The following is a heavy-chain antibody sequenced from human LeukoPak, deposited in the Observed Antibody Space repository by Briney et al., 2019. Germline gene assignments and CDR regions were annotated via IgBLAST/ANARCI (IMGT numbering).Heavy chain of an antibody. Sequence: AAVKVSCKASGYTFTGYYMHWVRQAPGQGLEWMGWINTNTGNPTYAQGFTGRFVFSLDTSVSTAYLQISSLKAEDTAVYYCARVSDYHDSSGYRWYGAFDIWGQGTMVTVSS. CDR3: ARVSDYHDSSGYRWYGAFDI. CDR2: INTNTGNP. J-gene: IGHJ3*02. CDR1: GYTFTGYY. D-gene: IGHD3-22*01. V-gene: IGHV7-4-1*02.